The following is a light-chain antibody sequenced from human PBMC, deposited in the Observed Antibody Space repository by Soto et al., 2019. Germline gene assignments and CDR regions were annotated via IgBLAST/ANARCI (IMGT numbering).Light chain of an antibody. V-gene: IGKV1-39*01. CDR3: QQSYSTPLT. J-gene: IGKJ4*01. CDR2: AAS. Sequence: DIQMTQSPSSLSASVGDRVTITCRASQSISSYLNWYQQKPGKAPKLLIYAASSLQSGVQSRFSGRGSGTEFTVTISSPQPEYFATYYRQQSYSTPLTFGGGTKVEIK. CDR1: QSISSY.